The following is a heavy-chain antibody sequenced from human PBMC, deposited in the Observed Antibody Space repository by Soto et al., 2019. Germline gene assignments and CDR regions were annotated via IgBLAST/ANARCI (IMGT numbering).Heavy chain of an antibody. V-gene: IGHV3-23*01. J-gene: IGHJ4*02. CDR2: IGGSGDST. CDR1: GFIFSNYA. D-gene: IGHD6-13*01. Sequence: EVQLLESGGGLAQSGGSLRLSCAASGFIFSNYAMSWVRQAPGKGLAWVSAIGGSGDSTYYADSVKGRFTISRDNSKSTLYLQMNNLRAEDTAIYYCALGGIASPGYLGQGTLVTVSS. CDR3: ALGGIASPGY.